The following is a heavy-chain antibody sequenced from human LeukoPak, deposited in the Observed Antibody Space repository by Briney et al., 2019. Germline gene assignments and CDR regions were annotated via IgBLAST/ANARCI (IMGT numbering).Heavy chain of an antibody. J-gene: IGHJ4*02. V-gene: IGHV4-30-4*08. CDR3: ARAAPITMVRGVYFDY. D-gene: IGHD3-10*01. Sequence: SQTLSLTCTVSGGSISSGDYYWSWIRQPPGKGLEWLGYIYYSGSTYYNPSLKSRVTISVDTSKNQFSLKLSSVTAADTAVYYCARAAPITMVRGVYFDYWGQGTLVTVSS. CDR1: GGSISSGDYY. CDR2: IYYSGST.